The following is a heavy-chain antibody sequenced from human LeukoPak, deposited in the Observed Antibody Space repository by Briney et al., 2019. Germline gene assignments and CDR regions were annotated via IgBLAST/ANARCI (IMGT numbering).Heavy chain of an antibody. D-gene: IGHD2-8*02. V-gene: IGHV3-48*01. Sequence: PGGSLRLSCTASGFTFSSYSMNWVRQAPGKGLEWVSYISSSSSTIYYADSVKGRFTISRDNAKNSLYLQMNSLRAEDTAVYYCARASGAAGGDWGQGTLVTVSS. J-gene: IGHJ4*02. CDR2: ISSSSSTI. CDR3: ARASGAAGGD. CDR1: GFTFSSYS.